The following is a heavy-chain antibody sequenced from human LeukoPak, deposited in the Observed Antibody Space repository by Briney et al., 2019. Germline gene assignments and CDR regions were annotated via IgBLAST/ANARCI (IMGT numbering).Heavy chain of an antibody. CDR2: MWDDGGNE. D-gene: IGHD2-8*01. J-gene: IGHJ4*02. Sequence: GGSLRLSCAASGFTFSSYGMSWVRQAPGKGLEWVAGMWDDGGNEYSGDSVKGRFTISRDKSKSTLYMQMNSLRAEDTAVYYCARYPYDASCNYGPGFPDYWGQGTLVTVSS. CDR3: ARYPYDASCNYGPGFPDY. V-gene: IGHV3-33*01. CDR1: GFTFSSYG.